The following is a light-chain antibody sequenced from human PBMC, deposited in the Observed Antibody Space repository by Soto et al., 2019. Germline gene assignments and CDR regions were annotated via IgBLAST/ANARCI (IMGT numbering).Light chain of an antibody. CDR1: QSVLYSSNNKNY. CDR3: PQYYSTSLT. J-gene: IGKJ4*01. CDR2: CAS. V-gene: IGKV4-1*01. Sequence: DIVMTQSPNSLAVSLGERATINCKSSQSVLYSSNNKNYLAWYQQKPGQPPKLLIYCASTRESGVPDRVSGSGSGTEYTLTISSRQAEDVAVYYCPQYYSTSLTFGGGTKVGIK.